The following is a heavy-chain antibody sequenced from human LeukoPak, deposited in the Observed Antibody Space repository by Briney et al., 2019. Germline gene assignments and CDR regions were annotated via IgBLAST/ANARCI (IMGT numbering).Heavy chain of an antibody. CDR3: ACGSPLFDY. J-gene: IGHJ4*02. CDR2: IYHSGST. Sequence: QLQLQESGSGLVKPSQTLSLTCAVSGGSISSGGYPRSWIRQPPGEGLEWIGYIYHSGSTYYNPSLKSRVTISVDTSKNQFSLKLSSVTAADTAVYYCACGSPLFDYWGQGTLVTVSS. D-gene: IGHD2-21*01. V-gene: IGHV4-30-2*05. CDR1: GGSISSGGYP.